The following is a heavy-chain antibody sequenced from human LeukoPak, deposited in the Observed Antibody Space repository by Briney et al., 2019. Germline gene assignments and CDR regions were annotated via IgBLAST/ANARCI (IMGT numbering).Heavy chain of an antibody. V-gene: IGHV4-31*03. CDR1: GGSISSGAHY. CDR3: ARGGSGEGY. CDR2: INYSGST. Sequence: SQTLSLTCTVSGGSISSGAHYWSWIRQHPGKGLEWIGYINYSGSTYYNPSLKSRVTISADTSKNQFSLKLSSVTAADTAVYYCARGGSGEGYWGQGTLVTVSS. D-gene: IGHD3-10*01. J-gene: IGHJ4*02.